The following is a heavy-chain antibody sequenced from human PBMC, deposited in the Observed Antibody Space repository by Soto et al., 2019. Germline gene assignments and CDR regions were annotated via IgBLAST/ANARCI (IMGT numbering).Heavy chain of an antibody. Sequence: GGSLRLSCAAPGFTFSIYALHWVRQAPGKGLEWVAVMSPNGNNQYYADSVKGRFTISRDNAKNSLYLQMNSLRAEDTAVYYCARDRRVESRSDITMIVVAVVDYWGQGTLVTVSS. CDR3: ARDRRVESRSDITMIVVAVVDY. CDR2: MSPNGNNQ. CDR1: GFTFSIYA. D-gene: IGHD3-22*01. V-gene: IGHV3-30-3*01. J-gene: IGHJ4*02.